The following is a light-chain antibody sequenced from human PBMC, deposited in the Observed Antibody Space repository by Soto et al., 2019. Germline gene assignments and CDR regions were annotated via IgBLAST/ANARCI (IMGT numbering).Light chain of an antibody. J-gene: IGLJ2*01. Sequence: QSALTQPASVSGSPGQSITISCTGTSSDVGRYDYVSWYQHHPGKAPKLMIYEVSSRPSAVSHRFSGSKSGNTASLTISGLQAEDEADYYCSAYTSHTTIFGGGTKLTVL. V-gene: IGLV2-14*01. CDR3: SAYTSHTTI. CDR2: EVS. CDR1: SSDVGRYDY.